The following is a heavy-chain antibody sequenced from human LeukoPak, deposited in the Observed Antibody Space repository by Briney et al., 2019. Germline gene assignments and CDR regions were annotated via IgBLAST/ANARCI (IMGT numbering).Heavy chain of an antibody. CDR2: INPDGRTI. CDR3: VRVAVGEYHFDH. J-gene: IGHJ4*02. D-gene: IGHD6-19*01. Sequence: GGSLRLSCAASGFTFSNAWMHWVRQAPGKGLVWVSRINPDGRTISYADSVKDRFTISRDNAKNTLYLQMNSLRAEDTAVYYCVRVAVGEYHFDHWGQGTLVTVSS. CDR1: GFTFSNAW. V-gene: IGHV3-74*01.